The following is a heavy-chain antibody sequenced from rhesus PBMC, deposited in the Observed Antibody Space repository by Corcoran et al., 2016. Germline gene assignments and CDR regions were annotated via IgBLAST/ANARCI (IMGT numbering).Heavy chain of an antibody. CDR2: ISESGGTI. J-gene: IGHJ4*01. Sequence: DVQLVESGGGLVKPGGSLRLSCVASGFTFSSYVMHWVRQAPGKGLEWVSVISESGGTIYYAESVKGRFTISRDNAKNSMFRQMNSLRAEDTAVYYCTRAYSSGWYYFDYWGQGVLVTVSS. D-gene: IGHD6-31*01. V-gene: IGHV3S26*01. CDR1: GFTFSSYV. CDR3: TRAYSSGWYYFDY.